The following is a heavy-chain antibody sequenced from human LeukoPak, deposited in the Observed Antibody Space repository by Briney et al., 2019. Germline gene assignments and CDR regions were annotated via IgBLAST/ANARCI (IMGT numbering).Heavy chain of an antibody. V-gene: IGHV4-34*01. CDR1: GGSISSYC. J-gene: IGHJ5*02. CDR3: ARAGRYCSSTSCYPYNWFDP. CDR2: INHSGST. D-gene: IGHD2-2*01. Sequence: SETLSLTCTVSGGSISSYCWSWIRQPPGKGLEWIGEINHSGSTNYNPSLKSRVTISVDTSKNQFSLKLSSVTAADTAVYYCARAGRYCSSTSCYPYNWFDPWGQGTLVTVSS.